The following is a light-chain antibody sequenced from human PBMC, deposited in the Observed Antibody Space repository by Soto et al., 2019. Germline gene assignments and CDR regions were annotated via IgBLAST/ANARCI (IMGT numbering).Light chain of an antibody. CDR1: QSISSY. J-gene: IGKJ5*01. CDR3: PQSYRTTPIT. CDR2: AAS. Sequence: DIQMTQSPSSLSASVGDRVTITCRASQSISSYLNGYQQKPGKAPKLLIYAASSLQSGVPSRFSGSGSVTDFTLTISSLQPEDFATYYCPQSYRTTPITFGQGTRLEIK. V-gene: IGKV1-39*01.